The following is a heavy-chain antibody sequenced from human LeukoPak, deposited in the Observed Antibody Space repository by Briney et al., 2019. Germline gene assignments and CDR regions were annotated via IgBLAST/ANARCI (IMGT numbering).Heavy chain of an antibody. CDR2: VNHSGTT. V-gene: IGHV4-34*01. Sequence: SETLSLTCAAYGGSFSGYYWSWVRQPPGKGLEWIGEVNHSGTTNSNPSLKSRVTISVDTSKNQFSLKLSSVTAADTAVYYCARGRSIAARRFDYWGQGTLVTVSS. CDR3: ARGRSIAARRFDY. CDR1: GGSFSGYY. J-gene: IGHJ4*02. D-gene: IGHD6-6*01.